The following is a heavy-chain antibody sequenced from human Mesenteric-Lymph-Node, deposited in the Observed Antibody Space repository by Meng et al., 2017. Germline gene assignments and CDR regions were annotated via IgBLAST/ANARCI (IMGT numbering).Heavy chain of an antibody. CDR2: IIPIFGVP. CDR3: ARGTTMTRGYNFYYGMDV. Sequence: SVKVSCKASGGTFSNYGVSWVRQAPGQGLEWVGRIIPIFGVPNYAQRFQGRVTITADKSTTIVYMELSNLRSEDTAVYYCARGTTMTRGYNFYYGMDVWGQGTTVTVSS. D-gene: IGHD4-17*01. V-gene: IGHV1-69*04. J-gene: IGHJ6*02. CDR1: GGTFSNYG.